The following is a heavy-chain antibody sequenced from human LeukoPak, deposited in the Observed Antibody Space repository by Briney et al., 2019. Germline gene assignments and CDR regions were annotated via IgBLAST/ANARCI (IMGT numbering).Heavy chain of an antibody. D-gene: IGHD1-14*01. V-gene: IGHV1-2*02. CDR3: ARTYARPGYYYYGMDV. CDR1: GYTFTGYY. Sequence: ASVKVSCKASGYTFTGYYMHWVRQAPGQGLEWMGWINPNSGGTNYAQKFQGRVTMTRDTSISTAYMELSSLRSEDTAVYYCARTYARPGYYYYGMDVWVQGTSVTVSS. CDR2: INPNSGGT. J-gene: IGHJ6*02.